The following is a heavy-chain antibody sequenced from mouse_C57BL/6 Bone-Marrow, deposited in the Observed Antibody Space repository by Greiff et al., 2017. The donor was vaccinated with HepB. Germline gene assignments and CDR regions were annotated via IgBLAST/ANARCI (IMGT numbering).Heavy chain of an antibody. CDR2: IYPGNSDT. CDR3: TGCDYDFYYAMDY. CDR1: GYTFTSYW. D-gene: IGHD2-4*01. V-gene: IGHV1-5*01. Sequence: EVQLQESGTVLARPGASVKMSCKTSGYTFTSYWMHWVKQRPGQGLEWIGAIYPGNSDTSYNQKFKGKAKLTAVTSASTAYMELSSLTNEDSAVYYCTGCDYDFYYAMDYWGQGTSVTVSS. J-gene: IGHJ4*01.